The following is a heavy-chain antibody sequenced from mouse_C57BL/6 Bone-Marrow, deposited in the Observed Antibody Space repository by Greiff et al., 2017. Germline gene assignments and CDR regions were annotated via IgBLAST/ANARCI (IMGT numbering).Heavy chain of an antibody. J-gene: IGHJ4*01. CDR1: GYTFTSYW. V-gene: IGHV1-74*01. Sequence: QVQLQQPGAELVKPGASVKVSCKASGYTFTSYWMHWVKQRPGQGLEWIGRIHPSDSDTNYNQKFKGKATLTVDKSSSTAYMQLSSLTSEDSAVFDCAIEVLLRGAMGDWGQGTSVTVSS. CDR2: IHPSDSDT. CDR3: AIEVLLRGAMGD. D-gene: IGHD1-1*01.